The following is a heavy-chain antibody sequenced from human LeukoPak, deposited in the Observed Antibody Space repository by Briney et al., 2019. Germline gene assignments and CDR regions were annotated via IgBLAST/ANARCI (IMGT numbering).Heavy chain of an antibody. CDR1: GGSFSGYY. D-gene: IGHD3-22*01. V-gene: IGHV4-34*01. CDR3: ARGVPYYYDSSGYYRENFDY. J-gene: IGHJ4*02. Sequence: SETLSLTCAVYGGSFSGYYWSWIRQPPGKGLEWIGEINHSGSTNYNLSLKSRVTISVDTSKNQFSLKLSSVTAADTAVYYCARGVPYYYDSSGYYRENFDYWGQGTLVTVSS. CDR2: INHSGST.